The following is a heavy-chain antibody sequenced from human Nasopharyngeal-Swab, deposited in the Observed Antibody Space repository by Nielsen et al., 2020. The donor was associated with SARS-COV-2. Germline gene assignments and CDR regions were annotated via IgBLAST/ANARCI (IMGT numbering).Heavy chain of an antibody. D-gene: IGHD5-18*01. V-gene: IGHV3-48*02. CDR1: GFTFSTYS. CDR3: ARDRGYSYGYDAFDI. Sequence: GGSLRLSCAASGFTFSTYSMNWVRQAPGKGLEWVSYISSGSSIIYYADSVKGRFTISRDNAENSLYLQMNSLRDEDTAVYYCARDRGYSYGYDAFDIWGQGTMVTVSS. J-gene: IGHJ3*02. CDR2: ISSGSSII.